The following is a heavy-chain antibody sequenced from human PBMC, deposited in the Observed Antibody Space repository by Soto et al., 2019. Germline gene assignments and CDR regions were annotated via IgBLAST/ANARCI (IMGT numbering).Heavy chain of an antibody. CDR3: ASLGLFTRPSAGHYYYYCMHV. V-gene: IGHV5-10-1*01. D-gene: IGHD2-2*01. J-gene: IGHJ6*02. CDR2: IDPSDSYT. Sequence: ESLKISGKGSGYSFTSYWISWVRQMPGKGLEWMGRIDPSDSYTNYSPSFQGHVTISADKSISTAYLQWSSLKASDTAMYYCASLGLFTRPSAGHYYYYCMHVWGQGVTVTVSS. CDR1: GYSFTSYW.